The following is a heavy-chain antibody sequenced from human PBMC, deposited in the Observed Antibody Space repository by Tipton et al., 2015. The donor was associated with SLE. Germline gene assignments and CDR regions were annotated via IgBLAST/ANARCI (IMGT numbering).Heavy chain of an antibody. Sequence: QSGAEVKKPGSSVKVSCKASGGTFSSYAISWVRQAPGQGLEWMGGIIPIFGTANYAQKFQGRVTITADKSTSTAYMELSSLRSEDTAVYYCAREIVVVIAMTDYYYYGMDVWRQGTTVTVSS. CDR3: AREIVVVIAMTDYYYYGMDV. J-gene: IGHJ6*02. V-gene: IGHV1-69*06. CDR2: IIPIFGTA. D-gene: IGHD2-21*01. CDR1: GGTFSSYA.